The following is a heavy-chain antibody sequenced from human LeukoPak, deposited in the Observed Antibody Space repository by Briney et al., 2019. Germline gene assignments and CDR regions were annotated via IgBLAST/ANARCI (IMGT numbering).Heavy chain of an antibody. CDR1: GGSISSYY. Sequence: PSETLSLTCTVSGGSISSYYWSWIRQPPGKGLEWIGYIYYSGSTNYNPSLKCRVTISVDTSKNQFSLKLSSVTAADTAVYYCARQERYYDSSGYYSTYFDYWGQGTLVTVSS. V-gene: IGHV4-59*08. J-gene: IGHJ4*02. D-gene: IGHD3-22*01. CDR2: IYYSGST. CDR3: ARQERYYDSSGYYSTYFDY.